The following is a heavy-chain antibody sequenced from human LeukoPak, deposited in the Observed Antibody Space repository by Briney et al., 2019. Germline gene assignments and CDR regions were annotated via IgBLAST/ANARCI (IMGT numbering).Heavy chain of an antibody. V-gene: IGHV1-2*02. CDR3: ARDPRYCSSTSCRPWNWFDP. CDR1: GYTFTGYY. CDR2: INPNSGGT. J-gene: IGHJ5*02. D-gene: IGHD2-2*01. Sequence: ASVKVSCKASGYTFTGYYMHWVGQAPGQGLEWMGWINPNSGGTNYAQTFQGRVTMTRDTSISTAYMELSRLRSGDTAVYYCARDPRYCSSTSCRPWNWFDPWGQGTLVTVSS.